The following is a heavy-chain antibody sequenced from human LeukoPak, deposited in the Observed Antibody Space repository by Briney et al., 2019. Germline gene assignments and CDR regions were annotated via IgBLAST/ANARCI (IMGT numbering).Heavy chain of an antibody. CDR3: ASYYDSSGYFGY. V-gene: IGHV3-20*04. D-gene: IGHD3-22*01. Sequence: GGSLRLSCAASGFTFSSYSMNWVRQAPGKGLEWVSGINWNGGSTGYADSVKGRFTISRDNAKNSLYLQMNSLRAEDTALYYCASYYDSSGYFGYWGQGTLVTVSS. CDR1: GFTFSSYS. J-gene: IGHJ4*02. CDR2: INWNGGST.